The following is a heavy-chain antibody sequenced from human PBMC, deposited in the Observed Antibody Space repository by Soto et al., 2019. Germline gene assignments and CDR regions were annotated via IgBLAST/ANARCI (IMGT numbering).Heavy chain of an antibody. J-gene: IGHJ6*02. Sequence: QVQLVQSGAEVKKPGSSVKVSCKASGGTFSSYAISWVRQAPGQGLEWMGGIIPIFGTANYAQKFQGRVTIAADESTSTATMELSSLRSEDTAVYYCASPTKPLYYYYGMDVWGQGTTVTVSS. V-gene: IGHV1-69*12. D-gene: IGHD1-1*01. CDR2: IIPIFGTA. CDR1: GGTFSSYA. CDR3: ASPTKPLYYYYGMDV.